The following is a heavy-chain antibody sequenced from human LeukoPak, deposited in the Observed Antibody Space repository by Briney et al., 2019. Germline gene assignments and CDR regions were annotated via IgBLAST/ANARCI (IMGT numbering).Heavy chain of an antibody. CDR1: GGSFSSYY. CDR2: ISHSGST. D-gene: IGHD2-2*02. CDR3: ARATGYCSSSSCYTLYYYEYRVV. V-gene: IGHV4-34*01. J-gene: IGHJ6*03. Sequence: SETLSLPCAAYGGSFSSYYWSWIRQPPGKGPEWFGVISHSGSTNYNPSLKSRVTISVDTSKNQFSLMLSSVTAADTAVYYCARATGYCSSSSCYTLYYYEYRVVWGKGTTVTVSS.